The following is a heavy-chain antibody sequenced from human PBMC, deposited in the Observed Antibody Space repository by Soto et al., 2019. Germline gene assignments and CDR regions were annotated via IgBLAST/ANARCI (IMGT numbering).Heavy chain of an antibody. CDR3: AHSYYDFWSGVVDY. CDR2: IYWDDDK. J-gene: IGHJ4*02. CDR1: GFSLSTSGVG. D-gene: IGHD3-3*01. V-gene: IGHV2-5*02. Sequence: QITLKESGPTLVKPTQTLTLTCTFSGFSLSTSGVGVGWIRQPPGKALEWPALIYWDDDKRYSPSLKSRLTITKDTSKNQVVLTMTNMDPVDTATYYCAHSYYDFWSGVVDYWGQGTLVTVSS.